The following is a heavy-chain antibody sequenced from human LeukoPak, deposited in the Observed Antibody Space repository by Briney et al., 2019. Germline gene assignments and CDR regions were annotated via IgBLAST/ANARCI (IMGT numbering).Heavy chain of an antibody. CDR3: ARAAYNSYYYYYYMDV. V-gene: IGHV4-61*10. CDR2: IYYSGST. CDR1: GDSISSGDYY. D-gene: IGHD1-1*01. J-gene: IGHJ6*03. Sequence: SETLSLTCTVSGDSISSGDYYWSWIRQPAGKGLEWIGYIYYSGSTNYNPSLKSRVTISVDTSKNQFSLKLSSVTAADTAVYYCARAAYNSYYYYYYMDVWGKGTTVTISS.